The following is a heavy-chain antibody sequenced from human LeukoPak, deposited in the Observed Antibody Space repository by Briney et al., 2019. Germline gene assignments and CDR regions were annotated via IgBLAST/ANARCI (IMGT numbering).Heavy chain of an antibody. Sequence: PSETLSLTCIVSGDSISSYYWNWIRQPPGKGMEWLGHIHYSGSSNYNPSLKSRVTISVDTAKNQFSLKLISVTAADTAVYYCARRVQMSSGSPTSNTWLDPWGQGTLVTVSS. V-gene: IGHV4-59*01. D-gene: IGHD3-10*01. CDR2: IHYSGSS. CDR3: ARRVQMSSGSPTSNTWLDP. J-gene: IGHJ5*02. CDR1: GDSISSYY.